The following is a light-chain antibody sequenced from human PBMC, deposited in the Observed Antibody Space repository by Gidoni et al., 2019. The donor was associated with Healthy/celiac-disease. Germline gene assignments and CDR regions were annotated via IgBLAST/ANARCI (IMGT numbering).Light chain of an antibody. CDR2: KAS. J-gene: IGKJ2*01. V-gene: IGKV1-5*03. Sequence: DIQMTQSPSTLSASVGDRVTITCRASQSISSWLAWYQPKPGKAPKLLIYKASSLESGVPSRFSGSGSGTEFTLTISSLHPDDFATYYCQHYDSYSVTFGQGTKLEIK. CDR3: QHYDSYSVT. CDR1: QSISSW.